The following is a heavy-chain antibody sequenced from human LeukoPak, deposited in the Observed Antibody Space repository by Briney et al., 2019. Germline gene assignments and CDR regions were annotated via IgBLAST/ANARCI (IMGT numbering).Heavy chain of an antibody. V-gene: IGHV1-46*01. CDR1: GFTLTTYF. J-gene: IGHJ4*02. CDR2: INPSGDTT. CDR3: ARDRCGGDCYSAFDY. Sequence: ASLKLSCKASGFTLTTYFMHSVRQAPGQRLEWRGKINPSGDTTAYAQKFQGRITMTRDTSTSTAYMELSSLRSDDTAVYYCARDRCGGDCYSAFDYWGQGTLVTVSS. D-gene: IGHD2-21*01.